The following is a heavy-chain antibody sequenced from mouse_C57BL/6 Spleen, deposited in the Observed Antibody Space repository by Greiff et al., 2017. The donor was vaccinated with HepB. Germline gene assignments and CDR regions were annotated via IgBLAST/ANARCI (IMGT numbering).Heavy chain of an antibody. D-gene: IGHD2-4*01. CDR1: GYTFTSYW. CDR2: IYPGSGST. CDR3: ARGDFYDYDGAWFAY. J-gene: IGHJ3*01. V-gene: IGHV1-55*01. Sequence: QVQLQQPGAELVKPGASVKMSCKASGYTFTSYWITWVKQRPGQGLEWIGDIYPGSGSTNYNEKFKSKATLTVDTSSSTAYMQLSSLTSEDSAVYYCARGDFYDYDGAWFAYWGQGTLVTVSA.